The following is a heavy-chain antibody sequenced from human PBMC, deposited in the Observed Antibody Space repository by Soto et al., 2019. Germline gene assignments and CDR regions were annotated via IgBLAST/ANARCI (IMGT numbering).Heavy chain of an antibody. Sequence: CGNTDYNPSLKSRVTLSVDTSKNQFSLKLSSVTAADTAIYYCARYLVLGRSFDYWGQGTLVTVSS. J-gene: IGHJ4*02. D-gene: IGHD1-26*01. V-gene: IGHV4-31*02. CDR3: ARYLVLGRSFDY. CDR2: CGNT.